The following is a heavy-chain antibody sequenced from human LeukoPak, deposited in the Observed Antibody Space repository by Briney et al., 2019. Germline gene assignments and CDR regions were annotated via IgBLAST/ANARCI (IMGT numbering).Heavy chain of an antibody. CDR3: AKDPPTVMANAFHI. J-gene: IGHJ3*02. CDR1: GFTFSSYG. CDR2: INTSGGTT. Sequence: GGSLRLSCAASGFTFSSYGMSWVRQARGKGLEWVSGINTSGGTTYYADSVKGRFTISRDNSKNTLYLQMNSLRADDTAAYYCAKDPPTVMANAFHIWGQGTMVTVSS. V-gene: IGHV3-23*01. D-gene: IGHD5-18*01.